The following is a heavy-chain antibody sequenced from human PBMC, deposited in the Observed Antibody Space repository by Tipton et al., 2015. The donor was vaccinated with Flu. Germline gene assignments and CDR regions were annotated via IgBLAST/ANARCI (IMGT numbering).Heavy chain of an antibody. D-gene: IGHD2-2*01. CDR1: GGSINSSSYY. CDR2: IYGGGTT. CDR3: AIGPQVPVCPHYYGMDV. V-gene: IGHV3-53*01. J-gene: IGHJ6*01. Sequence: LSLTCTVSGGSINSSSYYWGWIRQPPGKGLEWVSVIYGGGTTDYADSVKGRFTISRDKSKNALYLQMSSLRAEDTAVYYCAIGPQVPVCPHYYGMDVWGPGAKVT.